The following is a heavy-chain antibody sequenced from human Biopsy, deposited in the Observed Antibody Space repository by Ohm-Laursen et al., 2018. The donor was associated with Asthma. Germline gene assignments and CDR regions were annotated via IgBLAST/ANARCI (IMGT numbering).Heavy chain of an antibody. V-gene: IGHV3-64D*08. CDR1: GFTFSSYS. CDR2: IATDGSNK. J-gene: IGHJ4*02. CDR3: VKDHSAGYYYFDD. D-gene: IGHD2-21*01. Sequence: GSLRLSCAASGFTFSSYSMHWVRQAPGRGPEYVSFIATDGSNKFYADSVKGRFTVSWDNSKHTLYLHMTGLRADDTGVYYCVKDHSAGYYYFDDWGQGAQVTVSS.